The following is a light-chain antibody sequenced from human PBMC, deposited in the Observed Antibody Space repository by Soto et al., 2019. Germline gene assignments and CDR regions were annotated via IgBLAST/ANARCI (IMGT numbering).Light chain of an antibody. CDR3: QQYDNLAIT. Sequence: DIQMTQSPSSLSASVGDRVTITCQASQNINNYLNWYQQKPGRAPKLLIYDASNLEAGVPSRFRGSGSGTDFTFTISRLQPEDIATYYCQQYDNLAITFGQGTRREIK. CDR2: DAS. V-gene: IGKV1-33*01. CDR1: QNINNY. J-gene: IGKJ5*01.